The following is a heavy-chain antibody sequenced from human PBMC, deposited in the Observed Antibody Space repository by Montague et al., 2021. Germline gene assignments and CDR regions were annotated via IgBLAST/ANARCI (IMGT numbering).Heavy chain of an antibody. CDR1: GFSLRTTGVG. D-gene: IGHD2-21*01. V-gene: IGHV2-5*02. CDR3: AHTLFGAPYNCFDP. Sequence: PALVKPTQTLTLTCTFSGFSLRTTGVGVGWIRQPPGKALEWLALIYWDDDKRYSPDLKSRLTISKDTAKNQVVLKVTNMDPVDTATYYCAHTLFGAPYNCFDPWGQGMLVTVSS. CDR2: IYWDDDK. J-gene: IGHJ5*02.